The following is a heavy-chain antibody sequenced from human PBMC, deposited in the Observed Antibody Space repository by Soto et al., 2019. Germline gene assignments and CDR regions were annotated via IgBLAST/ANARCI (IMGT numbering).Heavy chain of an antibody. CDR3: ARRDFNAFDI. CDR2: ISGSGGST. V-gene: IGHV3-23*01. Sequence: EVQLLESGGGLVQPGGSLRLSCAASGFTFSSYAMSWVRQAPGKALEWVSAISGSGGSTYYADYVKGRFTISRDNSKNTLYLQMNSLRAEDTAVYYCARRDFNAFDIWGQGTMVTVSS. D-gene: IGHD2-21*02. CDR1: GFTFSSYA. J-gene: IGHJ3*02.